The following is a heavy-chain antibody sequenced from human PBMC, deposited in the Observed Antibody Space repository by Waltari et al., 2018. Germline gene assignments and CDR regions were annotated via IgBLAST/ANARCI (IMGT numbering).Heavy chain of an antibody. V-gene: IGHV3-53*02. CDR1: GFTVSSHY. CDR2: IYCGGST. Sequence: EVQMVETGGGLIQPGGYLRLSGAASGFTVSSHYMRWVRQAPGKGLEWVSVIYCGGSTYYADSVKGRFTISRDKSKNTLYLQMNSLRAEDTAVYYCARGRGMTTDRHYFDYWGQGTLVTVSS. D-gene: IGHD4-17*01. CDR3: ARGRGMTTDRHYFDY. J-gene: IGHJ4*02.